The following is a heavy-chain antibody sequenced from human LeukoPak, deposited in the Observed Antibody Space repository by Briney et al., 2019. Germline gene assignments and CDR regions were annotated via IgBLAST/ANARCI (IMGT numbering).Heavy chain of an antibody. CDR3: AKFGYSSSWSEGY. CDR2: ISGSGGST. Sequence: GGSLRLSCAASGFTFSSYAMSWVRQAPGKGLEWVSAISGSGGSTDCADSVKGRFTISRDNSKNTLYLQMNSLRAEDTAVYYCAKFGYSSSWSEGYWGQGTLVTVSS. D-gene: IGHD6-13*01. J-gene: IGHJ4*02. V-gene: IGHV3-23*01. CDR1: GFTFSSYA.